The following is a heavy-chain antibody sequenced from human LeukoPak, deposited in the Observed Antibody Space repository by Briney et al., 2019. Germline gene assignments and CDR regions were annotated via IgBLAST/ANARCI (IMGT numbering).Heavy chain of an antibody. CDR3: ARDIAADGDYYYYYMDV. Sequence: PGGSLRLSCAASGFTFSSYSMNWVRQTPGQGLEWVSYISSSSSTIYYADSVKGRFTISRDNAKNSLYLQMNSLRAEDTAVYYCARDIAADGDYYYYYMDVWGKGTTVTISS. CDR2: ISSSSSTI. J-gene: IGHJ6*03. V-gene: IGHV3-48*01. CDR1: GFTFSSYS. D-gene: IGHD6-13*01.